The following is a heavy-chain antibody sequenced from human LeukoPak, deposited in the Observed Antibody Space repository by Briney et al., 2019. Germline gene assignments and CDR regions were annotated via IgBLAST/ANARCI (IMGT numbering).Heavy chain of an antibody. J-gene: IGHJ4*02. Sequence: KPSETLSLTCAVYGGSFSGYYWSWIRQPPGKGLEWTGEINHSGSTNYNPSLKSRVTISVDTSKNQFSLKLSSVTAADTAVYYCARGPSNYYGSGSYLDYWGQGTLVTVSS. CDR2: INHSGST. CDR3: ARGPSNYYGSGSYLDY. V-gene: IGHV4-34*01. CDR1: GGSFSGYY. D-gene: IGHD3-10*01.